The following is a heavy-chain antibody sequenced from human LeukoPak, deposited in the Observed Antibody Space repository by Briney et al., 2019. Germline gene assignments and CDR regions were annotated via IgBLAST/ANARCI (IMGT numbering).Heavy chain of an antibody. V-gene: IGHV4-59*01. D-gene: IGHD5-12*01. CDR3: ARAGGDIVATTYFDY. CDR2: IYYSGST. Sequence: SETLSLTCTVSGGSISSYYWSWIRQPPGKGLEWIGHIYYSGSTNYNPSLKSRVTISVDTSKNQFSLKLSSVTAADTAVYYCARAGGDIVATTYFDYWGQGTLVTVSS. J-gene: IGHJ4*02. CDR1: GGSISSYY.